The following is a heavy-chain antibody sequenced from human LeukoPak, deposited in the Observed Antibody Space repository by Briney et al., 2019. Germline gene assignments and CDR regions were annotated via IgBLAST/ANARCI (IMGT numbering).Heavy chain of an antibody. CDR2: IYTSGST. CDR3: AREVVPAAIGLYYFDY. Sequence: TSETLSLTCTVSGGSINSYYWSWIRQPAGKGLEWIGRIYTSGSTNYNPSLKSRVTMSVDTSKNQFSLKLSSVTAADTAVYYCAREVVPAAIGLYYFDYWGQGTLVTVSS. J-gene: IGHJ4*02. V-gene: IGHV4-4*07. D-gene: IGHD2-2*01. CDR1: GGSINSYY.